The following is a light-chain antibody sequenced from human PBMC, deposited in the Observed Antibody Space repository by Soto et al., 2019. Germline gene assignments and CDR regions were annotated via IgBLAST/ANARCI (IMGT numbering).Light chain of an antibody. CDR3: QQSYSTPQT. Sequence: DIQMTQSPSSLSGSVGDGVTITCRASQSISIYLNWYQQKPGKAPKLLIYAASSLQSGVPSRFSGSGSGTDFTLTISSLQPEDFATYYCQQSYSTPQTFGQGTKVDIK. CDR2: AAS. J-gene: IGKJ1*01. V-gene: IGKV1-39*01. CDR1: QSISIY.